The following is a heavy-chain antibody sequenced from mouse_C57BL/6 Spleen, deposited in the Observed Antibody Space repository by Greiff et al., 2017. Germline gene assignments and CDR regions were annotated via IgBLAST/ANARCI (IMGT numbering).Heavy chain of an antibody. CDR3: ARYHYDYWYFVG. J-gene: IGHJ1*03. D-gene: IGHD2-4*01. Sequence: EVKLMESGGGLVQPGGSLSLSCAASGFTFTDYYMSWVRQPPGKALEWLGFIRNKANGYTTEYSASVKGRFTISRDNSQSILYLQMNALRAEDSATYYCARYHYDYWYFVGWGTGTTVTVSS. CDR1: GFTFTDYY. V-gene: IGHV7-3*01. CDR2: IRNKANGYTT.